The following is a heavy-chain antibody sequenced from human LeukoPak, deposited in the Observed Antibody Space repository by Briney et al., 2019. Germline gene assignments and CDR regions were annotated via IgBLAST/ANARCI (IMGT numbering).Heavy chain of an antibody. CDR2: INHSGST. V-gene: IGHV4-34*01. CDR1: GGSFSGYY. J-gene: IGHJ4*02. Sequence: PSETLSLTCAVYGGSFSGYYWSWIRQPPGKGLEWIGEINHSGSTNYNPSLKGRVTISVDTSKNQFSLKLSSVTAADTAVYYCARAGYCSGGSCYFDYWGQGTLVTVSS. D-gene: IGHD2-15*01. CDR3: ARAGYCSGGSCYFDY.